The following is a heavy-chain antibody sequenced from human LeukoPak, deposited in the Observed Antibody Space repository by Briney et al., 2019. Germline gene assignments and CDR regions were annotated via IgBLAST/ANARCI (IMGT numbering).Heavy chain of an antibody. CDR2: IYPGDSDT. D-gene: IGHD6-13*01. Sequence: GESLKISCKGSGYSFTSYWIGWVRQMPGKGLEWMGIIYPGDSDTRYSPSFQGQVTISADKSICTAYLQWSSLKASDTAMYYCARAGYSSSWDDAFDIWGQGTMVTVSS. CDR3: ARAGYSSSWDDAFDI. J-gene: IGHJ3*02. V-gene: IGHV5-51*01. CDR1: GYSFTSYW.